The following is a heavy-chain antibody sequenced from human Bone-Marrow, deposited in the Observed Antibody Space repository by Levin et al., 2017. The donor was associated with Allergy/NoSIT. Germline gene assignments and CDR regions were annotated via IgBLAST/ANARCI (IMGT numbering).Heavy chain of an antibody. Sequence: SETLSLTCTVSGDSISSGGHYWTWIRHRPGKGLEWLGYIYYTGTTVYNPSLKSRIVISIDTSKNHFSLQMRSVTAADPAVYYCARDDTCSGVSCDVWFGPWGQGTLVTVSS. CDR2: IYYTGTT. J-gene: IGHJ5*02. CDR3: ARDDTCSGVSCDVWFGP. V-gene: IGHV4-31*03. D-gene: IGHD2-15*01. CDR1: GDSISSGGHY.